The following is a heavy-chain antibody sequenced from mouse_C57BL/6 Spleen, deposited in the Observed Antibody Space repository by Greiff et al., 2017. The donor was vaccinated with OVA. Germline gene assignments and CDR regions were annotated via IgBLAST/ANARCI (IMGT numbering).Heavy chain of an antibody. Sequence: QVQLKESGPGLVAPSQSLSITCTVSGFSLTSYGVHWVRQPPGKGLEWLVVIWSDGSTTYNSALKSRLSISEDNSKSQVFLKMNSLQTDDTAMYYCASSSYRTAWFAYWGQGTLVTVSA. V-gene: IGHV2-6*03. CDR2: IWSDGST. CDR3: ASSSYRTAWFAY. J-gene: IGHJ3*01. CDR1: GFSLTSYG. D-gene: IGHD1-1*01.